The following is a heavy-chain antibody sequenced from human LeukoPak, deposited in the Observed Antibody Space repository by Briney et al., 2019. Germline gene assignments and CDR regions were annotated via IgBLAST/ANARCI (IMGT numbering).Heavy chain of an antibody. CDR1: GFTFSSYG. V-gene: IGHV3-30*02. CDR3: AKLLTGGYNSGQNDY. Sequence: GGSLRLSCAASGFTFSSYGMHWVRQAPGKGLEWVAFIRYDGNNKYYADSVKGRFTISRDNSKNTLYLQMNSLRAEDTAVYYCAKLLTGGYNSGQNDYWGQGTLVTVSS. CDR2: IRYDGNNK. D-gene: IGHD5-18*01. J-gene: IGHJ4*02.